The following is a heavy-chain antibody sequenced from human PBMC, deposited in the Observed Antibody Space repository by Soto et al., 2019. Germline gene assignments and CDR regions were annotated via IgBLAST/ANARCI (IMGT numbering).Heavy chain of an antibody. Sequence: SETLSLTCIVSGESISSSSYYWGWIRQPPGKGLEWIGSIYYSGRTYYNPSFKSRVTISIDTSKNQFSLKLSSVTATDTAVYYCARQRTTVVTQAYFDHWGQGAMVTVSS. V-gene: IGHV4-39*01. D-gene: IGHD2-21*02. CDR3: ARQRTTVVTQAYFDH. CDR1: GESISSSSYY. J-gene: IGHJ4*02. CDR2: IYYSGRT.